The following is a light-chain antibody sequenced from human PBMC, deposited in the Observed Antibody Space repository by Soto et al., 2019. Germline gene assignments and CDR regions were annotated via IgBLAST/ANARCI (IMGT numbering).Light chain of an antibody. CDR3: QSYDSSLSLV. V-gene: IGLV1-40*01. CDR2: STN. J-gene: IGLJ2*01. Sequence: QSVLTQPPSVSGAPGQTVTISCTGNRSNIGADFAVHWYQHLPGTAPKLLLFSTNTRPSGVPDRFSGSRSGTSASLAITGLQPEDEAYYYCQSYDSSLSLVFGGGTQLTVL. CDR1: RSNIGADFA.